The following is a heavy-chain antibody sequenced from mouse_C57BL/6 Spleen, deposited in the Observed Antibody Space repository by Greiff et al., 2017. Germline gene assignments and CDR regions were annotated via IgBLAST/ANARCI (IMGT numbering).Heavy chain of an antibody. Sequence: DVHLVESGGGLVKPGGSLKLSCAASGFTFSDYGMHWVRQAPEKGLEWVAYISSGSSTIYYADTVKGRFTISRDNAKNTLFLQMTSLRSEDTAMYYCARPYYYGSSFYYYAMDYWGQGTSVTVSS. D-gene: IGHD1-1*01. CDR2: ISSGSSTI. V-gene: IGHV5-17*01. CDR1: GFTFSDYG. J-gene: IGHJ4*01. CDR3: ARPYYYGSSFYYYAMDY.